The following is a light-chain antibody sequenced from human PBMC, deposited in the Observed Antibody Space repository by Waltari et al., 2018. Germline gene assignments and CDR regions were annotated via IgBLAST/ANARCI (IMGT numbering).Light chain of an antibody. V-gene: IGLV2-14*03. J-gene: IGLJ2*01. CDR1: SSDVGSYNY. CDR3: SSYTPTSILV. CDR2: DVT. Sequence: QSALTQPASVSGSPGQSLTLSCSGTSSDVGSYNYVSWSQQHPGTPPKLLIYDVTKRPGGVSGRFSGSKYGNTASLTISGLQPEDEADYFCSSYTPTSILVFGGGTKLTV.